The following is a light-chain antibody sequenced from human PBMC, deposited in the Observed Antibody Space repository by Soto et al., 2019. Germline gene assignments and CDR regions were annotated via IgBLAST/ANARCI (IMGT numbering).Light chain of an antibody. CDR2: RND. CDR3: AAWDDSLSALFV. Sequence: QSVLTQPPSASGTPGQRVTISCSGSRSNIGSNYVYWYLQLPGMAPKLLIYRNDQRPSGVPDRFSGSKSGTSASLAISGLRSEDEADSYCAAWDDSLSALFVFGTGTEVTVL. J-gene: IGLJ1*01. CDR1: RSNIGSNY. V-gene: IGLV1-47*01.